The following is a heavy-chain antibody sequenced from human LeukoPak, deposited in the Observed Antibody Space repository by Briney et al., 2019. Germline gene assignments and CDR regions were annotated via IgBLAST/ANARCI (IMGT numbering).Heavy chain of an antibody. CDR3: ARNSSGNYFDY. V-gene: IGHV4-38-2*01. CDR1: GNSISNTYY. D-gene: IGHD1-26*01. CDR2: IYNSGST. Sequence: PSETLSLTCAVSGNSISNTYYWGWIRQPPGKELEWIGSIYNSGSTHYNPSLKSRVTISVDTSKNQFSLKLSSVTAADTAVYYCARNSSGNYFDYCGQGTLVTVSS. J-gene: IGHJ4*02.